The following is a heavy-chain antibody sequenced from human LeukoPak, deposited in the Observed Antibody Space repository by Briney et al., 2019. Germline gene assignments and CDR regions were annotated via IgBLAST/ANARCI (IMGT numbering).Heavy chain of an antibody. CDR3: AKVSPNYGDYPDY. CDR2: ISYDGSNK. Sequence: GGSLRLSCAASGFTFSSYGMHWGRQAPGKGLEWVAVISYDGSNKYYADSVKGRFTISRDNSKNTLYLQMNSLRAEDTAVYYCAKVSPNYGDYPDYWGQGTLVPVSS. V-gene: IGHV3-30*18. D-gene: IGHD4-17*01. CDR1: GFTFSSYG. J-gene: IGHJ4*02.